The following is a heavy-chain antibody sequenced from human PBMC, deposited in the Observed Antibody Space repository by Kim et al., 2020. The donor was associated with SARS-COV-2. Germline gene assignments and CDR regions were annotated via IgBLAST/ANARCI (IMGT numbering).Heavy chain of an antibody. J-gene: IGHJ6*02. CDR1: GYTFTGYA. Sequence: ASVKVSCKASGYTFTGYAMHWVRQAPGQRLEWMGWINAGNGNTKYSQKFQGRVTITRDTSASTAYMELSSLRSEDTAVYYCARVGAAAGRSYYGMDVWGQGTTVTVSS. CDR2: INAGNGNT. V-gene: IGHV1-3*01. D-gene: IGHD6-13*01. CDR3: ARVGAAAGRSYYGMDV.